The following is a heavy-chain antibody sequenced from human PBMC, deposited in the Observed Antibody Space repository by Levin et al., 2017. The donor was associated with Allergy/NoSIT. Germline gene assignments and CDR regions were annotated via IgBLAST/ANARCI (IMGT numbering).Heavy chain of an antibody. CDR1: GASFSGYY. V-gene: IGHV4-34*01. Sequence: SETLSLTCAVYGASFSGYYWSWIRQPPGKGLQWIGEINHSGSTNYNPSLKSRVTISLDTSKNQFSLRLNSVTAAATAGYYCARVISGTRNLSVNTYRTGRNSFDPWGQGTLVTVSS. CDR3: ARVISGTRNLSVNTYRTGRNSFDP. CDR2: INHSGST. J-gene: IGHJ5*02. D-gene: IGHD3/OR15-3a*01.